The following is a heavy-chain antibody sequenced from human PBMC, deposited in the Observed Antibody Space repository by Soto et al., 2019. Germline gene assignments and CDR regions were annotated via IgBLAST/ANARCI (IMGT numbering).Heavy chain of an antibody. V-gene: IGHV1-69*12. J-gene: IGHJ5*02. Sequence: QVQLVQSGAEVKKPGSSVKVSCQASGGSYAISWVRQAPGQGLEWMGGIIPFATTPHYAQKFQGRVTITADEYKGTAYMELSRLRYEDTAVYYCSGDSAPGWIRGWLDPWGQGTLVNV. CDR3: SGDSAPGWIRGWLDP. CDR2: IIPFATTP. D-gene: IGHD6-19*01. CDR1: GGSYA.